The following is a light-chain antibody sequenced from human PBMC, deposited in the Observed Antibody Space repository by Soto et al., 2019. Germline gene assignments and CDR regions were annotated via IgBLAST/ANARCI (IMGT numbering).Light chain of an antibody. CDR1: QGISSY. V-gene: IGKV1-9*01. CDR2: AAS. CDR3: QQINSYPLT. J-gene: IGKJ4*01. Sequence: QLTQSPSSLYASAGDRVTITCRASQGISSYLAWYQQKPGKAPKLLIYAASTLQSGVPSRFSGSGSGTDFTLTISSLQPEDFATYYCQQINSYPLTFGGGTKVDIK.